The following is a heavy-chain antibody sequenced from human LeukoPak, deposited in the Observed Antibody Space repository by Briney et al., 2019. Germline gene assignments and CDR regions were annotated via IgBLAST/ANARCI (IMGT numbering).Heavy chain of an antibody. D-gene: IGHD6-13*01. J-gene: IGHJ4*02. CDR3: AREVAYSRDY. V-gene: IGHV3-7*01. CDR2: IKQDGSEI. Sequence: GGSLRLSCAASGFTFSSYWMSWVRQAPGKGLEWVANIKQDGSEIYYVDSVKGRFTISRDNAKNLLYLRMNSLRAEDTAVYYCAREVAYSRDYWGLGTLVTVSS. CDR1: GFTFSSYW.